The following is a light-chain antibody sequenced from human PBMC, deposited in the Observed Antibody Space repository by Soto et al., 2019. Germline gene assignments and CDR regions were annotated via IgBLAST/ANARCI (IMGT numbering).Light chain of an antibody. CDR3: SSYSISTAYL. V-gene: IGLV1-40*01. CDR2: GHN. CDR1: YSNIGAGYE. J-gene: IGLJ1*01. Sequence: QSVLTQPPSVSGAPGQRVTISCTGSYSNIGAGYEVHWYQQIPGTAPKLLISGHNNRPSGVPDRFFGSKSGNTASLTISGLQAEDEADYFCSSYSISTAYLFGTGTKVTVL.